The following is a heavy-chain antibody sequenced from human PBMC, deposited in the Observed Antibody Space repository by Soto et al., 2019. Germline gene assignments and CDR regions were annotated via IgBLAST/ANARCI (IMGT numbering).Heavy chain of an antibody. D-gene: IGHD3-3*01. J-gene: IGHJ4*02. CDR1: GFTFSSYA. Sequence: EAQLLESGGGLVQPGGSLRLSCAASGFTFSSYAMSWVRQATGKGLEWVSGISDSGGSTYYADSVKGRFTISRDNSQNSLFLQRNSRRADDTAIYYGAKVRTGQYGVIFYYFDYGGQGTLVTVSS. V-gene: IGHV3-23*01. CDR3: AKVRTGQYGVIFYYFDY. CDR2: ISDSGGST.